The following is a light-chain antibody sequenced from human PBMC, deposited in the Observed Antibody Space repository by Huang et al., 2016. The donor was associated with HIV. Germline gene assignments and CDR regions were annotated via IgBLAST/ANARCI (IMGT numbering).Light chain of an antibody. CDR2: GAS. J-gene: IGKJ5*01. Sequence: EIVMTQSPATLSLSPGERATLSCRASQGISSDLAWYQQKPGQAPRLLIDGASTRATGIPARFSGSGSGTEFTLTISSLQSEDFALYYCQQYTTWPPITFGQGTRLEIK. V-gene: IGKV3-15*01. CDR1: QGISSD. CDR3: QQYTTWPPIT.